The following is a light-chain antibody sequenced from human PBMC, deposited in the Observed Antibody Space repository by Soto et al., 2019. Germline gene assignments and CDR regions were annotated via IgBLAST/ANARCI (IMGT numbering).Light chain of an antibody. CDR3: QQTNSFHLT. J-gene: IGKJ3*01. CDR1: QGISNW. CDR2: ATS. V-gene: IGKV1-12*01. Sequence: DLQMTQSPSSVSASVGDRVTITCRARQGISNWLAWYQQNAGKAPKLLIYATSSLHSGGPSRFSGSGSGTDFTLTISSLQTEEFASYESQQTNSFHLTCGPGPKVDIE.